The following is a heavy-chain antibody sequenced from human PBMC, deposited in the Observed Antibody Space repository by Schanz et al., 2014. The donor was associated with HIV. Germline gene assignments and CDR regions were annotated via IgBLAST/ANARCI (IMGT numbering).Heavy chain of an antibody. CDR2: ISGSGGNT. Sequence: EVQLLESGGGLVQPGGSLRLSCADSGITFSSYAMSWVRQAPGKGLEWVSDISGSGGNTYYADSVKGRFTISRDNSKNTLYLQMNSLRTEDTAVYYCAKAAVTDYLDYWGQGTLVTVSS. CDR1: GITFSSYA. J-gene: IGHJ4*02. CDR3: AKAAVTDYLDY. D-gene: IGHD2-21*02. V-gene: IGHV3-23*01.